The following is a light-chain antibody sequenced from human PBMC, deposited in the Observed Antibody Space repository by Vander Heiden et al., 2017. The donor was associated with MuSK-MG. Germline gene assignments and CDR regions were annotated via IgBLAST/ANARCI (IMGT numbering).Light chain of an antibody. V-gene: IGLV3-19*01. CDR2: GKN. J-gene: IGLJ1*01. CDR3: NSRDSSGNPLYV. CDR1: SLRSYY. Sequence: SSELTQDPAVSVALGQTVRITCQGDSLRSYYASWYQQKPGQAPVLVIYGKNNRPSGIPDRFSGSSSRNTASLTITGAQAEDEADYYCNSRDSSGNPLYVFGTGTKVTGL.